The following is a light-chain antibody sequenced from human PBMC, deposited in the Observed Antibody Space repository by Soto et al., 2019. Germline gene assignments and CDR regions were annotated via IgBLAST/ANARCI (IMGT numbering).Light chain of an antibody. CDR2: DVN. J-gene: IGLJ1*01. CDR3: NSYTRGSTRYV. V-gene: IGLV2-14*03. CDR1: NSDVGSFNS. Sequence: QSVLTQPASVSGSPGQSITISCTAANSDVGSFNSVSWYQQHPGKAPKLILYDVNHRPSGVPHRFSGPKSANTASLTISGLQADDEAEYYCNSYTRGSTRYVFGTGTKLTVL.